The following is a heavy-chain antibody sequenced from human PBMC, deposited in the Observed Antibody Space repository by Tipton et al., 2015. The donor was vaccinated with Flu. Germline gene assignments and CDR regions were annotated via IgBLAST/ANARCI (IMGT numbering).Heavy chain of an antibody. CDR3: ARSGSYHHYYFDL. J-gene: IGHJ2*01. V-gene: IGHV4-4*07. Sequence: TLSLTCTVSGGSINSYYWTWIRQPAGKGLEWIGRIYPSGNTNYNPSLQSRVTMSVDTSRNQFSLSLTSVTAADAAIYYCARSGSYHHYYFDLWGRGTLVSVSS. CDR2: IYPSGNT. D-gene: IGHD1-26*01. CDR1: GGSINSYY.